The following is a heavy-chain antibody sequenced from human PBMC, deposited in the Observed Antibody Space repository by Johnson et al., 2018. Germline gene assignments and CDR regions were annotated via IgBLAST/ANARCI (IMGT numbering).Heavy chain of an antibody. CDR3: AKVGYGDYVGYYYGMDV. CDR1: GGTFSNFA. CDR2: IIPIFGTA. J-gene: IGHJ6*02. Sequence: QVQLVQSGAEVKKPGSSVKVSCKASGGTFSNFAISWVRQAPGHGLEWMGGIIPIFGTAKYAQKFQGRVTITADESTSTAYMELSSLRSEDTAVYYCAKVGYGDYVGYYYGMDVGGQGITVTVSS. V-gene: IGHV1-69*12. D-gene: IGHD4-17*01.